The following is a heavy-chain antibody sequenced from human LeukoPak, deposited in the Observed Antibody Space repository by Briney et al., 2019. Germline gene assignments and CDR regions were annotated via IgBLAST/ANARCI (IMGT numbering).Heavy chain of an antibody. V-gene: IGHV1-46*01. CDR2: IHPSGDNT. CDR3: ASDCSSTRCQGPVFDN. Sequence: ASVKVSCKASGHTFTSNYMHWVRQAPGQGLEWVGIIHPSGDNTNYAQKFQGRVAMTRDTSTSTVYMELSSPRSEDTAIYYCASDCSSTRCQGPVFDNWGQGTLVTVSS. J-gene: IGHJ4*02. D-gene: IGHD2-2*01. CDR1: GHTFTSNY.